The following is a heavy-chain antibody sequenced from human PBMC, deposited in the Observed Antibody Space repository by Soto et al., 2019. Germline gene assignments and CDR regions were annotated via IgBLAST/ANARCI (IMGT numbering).Heavy chain of an antibody. CDR2: IYPADSDT. V-gene: IGHV5-51*01. CDR3: ARRMRWLQSFDY. CDR1: GYSFTSYW. J-gene: IGHJ4*02. D-gene: IGHD5-12*01. Sequence: PGESLKISCKVSGYSFTSYWIGWVRQMPGKGLEWMGIIYPADSDTRYSPSFQGQVTISADKSISTAYLQWSSLKASDTAMYYCARRMRWLQSFDYWGQETLVTVSS.